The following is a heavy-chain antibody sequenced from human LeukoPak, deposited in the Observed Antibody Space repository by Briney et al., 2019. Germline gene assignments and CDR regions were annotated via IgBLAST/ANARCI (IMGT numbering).Heavy chain of an antibody. V-gene: IGHV1-69*05. CDR3: ATSGSYYHFYFDD. D-gene: IGHD1-26*01. Sequence: SVKVFCKASGGTFSSYAISWVRQAPGQGLEWMGGIIPLFGTANYAQKFQGRVTITTAESTSTGYMELSSLRSEDTAVYYCATSGSYYHFYFDDWGQGTLVTVSS. CDR1: GGTFSSYA. CDR2: IIPLFGTA. J-gene: IGHJ4*02.